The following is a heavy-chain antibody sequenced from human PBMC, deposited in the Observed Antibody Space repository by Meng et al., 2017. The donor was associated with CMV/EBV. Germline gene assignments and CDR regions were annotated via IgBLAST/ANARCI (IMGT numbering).Heavy chain of an antibody. V-gene: IGHV1-8*03. CDR3: ARGDYDFWSGYTD. D-gene: IGHD3-3*01. CDR1: GYTFTSYG. CDR2: MNPNSGNT. Sequence: KASGYTFTSYGINWVRQATGQGLEWKGWMNPNSGNTSYAQKIQGKITITRNTSMSTAYMELSSLRSEDTAEYYCARGDYDFWSGYTDWGQGTLVTVSS. J-gene: IGHJ4*02.